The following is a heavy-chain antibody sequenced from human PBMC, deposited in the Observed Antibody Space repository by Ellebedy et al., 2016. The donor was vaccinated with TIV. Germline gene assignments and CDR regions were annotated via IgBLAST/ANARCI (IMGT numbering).Heavy chain of an antibody. CDR3: AVRSSGGSCYY. D-gene: IGHD2-15*01. CDR2: INSDGSST. CDR1: GFTFSSYW. Sequence: GESLKISXAASGFTFSSYWMHWVRQAPGKGLVWVSRINSDGSSTSYADSVKGRFTISRDNSKNTLYLQMNSLRAEDTAVYYCAVRSSGGSCYYWGQGTLVTVSS. J-gene: IGHJ4*02. V-gene: IGHV3-74*01.